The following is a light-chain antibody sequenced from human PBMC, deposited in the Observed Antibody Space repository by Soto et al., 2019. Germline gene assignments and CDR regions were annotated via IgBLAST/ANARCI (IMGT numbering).Light chain of an antibody. CDR3: QHYGETPIT. J-gene: IGKJ5*01. CDR2: GAS. V-gene: IGKV3-20*01. Sequence: EIVLTQSPGPLALSPGERATPPCRASQSVSSRYLVWYQHKPGQAPRLLIYGASSRATGIPDRFSGSGSGTDFTLTISRLEPEDFAVYYCQHYGETPITFGLGTRLETK. CDR1: QSVSSRY.